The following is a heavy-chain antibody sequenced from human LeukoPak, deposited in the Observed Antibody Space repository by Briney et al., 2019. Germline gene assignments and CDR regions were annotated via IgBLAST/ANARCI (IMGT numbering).Heavy chain of an antibody. J-gene: IGHJ1*01. V-gene: IGHV3-30*19. D-gene: IGHD6-13*01. Sequence: GGSLRLSCAASGFTFTNYGMHWVRQAPGKGLEWVAVISYDGSNKYYAASVKGRFAISRDNSKDTLYLEMHSLRSDDTAVYYCARGLIAEEFFRHWGQGTLVTVSS. CDR1: GFTFTNYG. CDR2: ISYDGSNK. CDR3: ARGLIAEEFFRH.